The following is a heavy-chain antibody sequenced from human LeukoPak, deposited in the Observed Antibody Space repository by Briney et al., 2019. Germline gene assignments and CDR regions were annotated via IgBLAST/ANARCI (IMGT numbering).Heavy chain of an antibody. J-gene: IGHJ4*02. D-gene: IGHD3-3*01. CDR1: GDSISSSRHY. Sequence: PSETLSLTCTVSGDSISSSRHYWSWIRQPAGKGLEWIGRTYASGNTNYNPSLKSRVTISLDTSKNQFSLNLRSVTAADTAVYYCARDGVVTMELDYWGQGTLVTVSS. V-gene: IGHV4-61*02. CDR2: TYASGNT. CDR3: ARDGVVTMELDY.